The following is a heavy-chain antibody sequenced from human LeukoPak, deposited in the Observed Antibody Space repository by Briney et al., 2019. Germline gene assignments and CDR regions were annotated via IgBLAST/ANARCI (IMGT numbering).Heavy chain of an antibody. J-gene: IGHJ2*01. Sequence: PSETLSLTCTVPDGSISSYYWTWIRQSPGKGPEWIGTIYYSGSTNYNPSLKSRVATSLDTSKHQFSLSLSSVTAADTAVYYCARRAVAYWYFDLWGRGTLVTVSS. CDR3: ARRAVAYWYFDL. D-gene: IGHD6-19*01. CDR1: DGSISSYY. CDR2: IYYSGST. V-gene: IGHV4-59*01.